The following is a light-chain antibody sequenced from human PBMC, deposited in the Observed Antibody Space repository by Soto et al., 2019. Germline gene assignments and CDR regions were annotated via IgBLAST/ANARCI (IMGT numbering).Light chain of an antibody. V-gene: IGLV2-8*01. CDR1: SSDVGGYNY. CDR3: SSYAGSNNHVV. Sequence: QSALTQPPSASGSTGQSVTISCTGTSSDVGGYNYVSCYQQHPGKAPKLMIYEVSKRPSGVPDRFSGSKSGNTASLTVSGLQAEDEADYYCSSYAGSNNHVVFGGGTKVTVL. CDR2: EVS. J-gene: IGLJ2*01.